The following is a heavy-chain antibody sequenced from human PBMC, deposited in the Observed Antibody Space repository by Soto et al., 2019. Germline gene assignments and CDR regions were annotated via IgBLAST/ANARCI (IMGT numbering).Heavy chain of an antibody. V-gene: IGHV3-48*01. CDR2: ISSSSSTI. J-gene: IGHJ2*01. Sequence: EWVSYISSSSSTIYYADSVKGRFTISRDNAKNSLYRQINSLRAEDTAMYYCARDLSGHIVVVIFFFQAEVGIRFLCTVSAFLLNRSPDL. D-gene: IGHD2-21*01. CDR3: ARDLSGHIVVVIFFFQAEVGIRFLCTVSAFLLNRSPDL.